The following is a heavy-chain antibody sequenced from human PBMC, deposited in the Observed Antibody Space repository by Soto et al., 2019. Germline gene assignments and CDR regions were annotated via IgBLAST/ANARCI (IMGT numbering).Heavy chain of an antibody. CDR2: FDPEDGET. V-gene: IGHV1-24*01. D-gene: IGHD3-3*01. Sequence: ASVKVSCKVSGYTLTELSMHWVRQAPGKGLEWMGGFDPEDGETICAQKFQGRVTMTEDTSTDTAYMELSSLRSEDTAVYYCATGWSRFRGGYYSYFDYWGQGTLVTAPQ. CDR1: GYTLTELS. CDR3: ATGWSRFRGGYYSYFDY. J-gene: IGHJ4*02.